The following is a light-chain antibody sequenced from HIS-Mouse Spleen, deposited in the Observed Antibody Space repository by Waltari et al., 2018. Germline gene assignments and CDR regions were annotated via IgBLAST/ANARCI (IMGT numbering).Light chain of an antibody. Sequence: SYELTQPPSVSVSPGQTARITCPGDALPKKYAYWYQQKSGQAPVLVIYEDSKRPSGIPGSFSGSSSGTMATLTISGAQVEDEADYYCYSTDSSGNHRVFGGGTKLTVL. CDR1: ALPKKY. J-gene: IGLJ2*01. CDR2: EDS. CDR3: YSTDSSGNHRV. V-gene: IGLV3-10*01.